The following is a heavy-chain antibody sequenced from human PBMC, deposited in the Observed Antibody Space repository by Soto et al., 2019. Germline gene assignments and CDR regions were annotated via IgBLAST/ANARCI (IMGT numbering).Heavy chain of an antibody. J-gene: IGHJ5*02. CDR3: ARDNGDSGVGWFDP. CDR2: IYYSGST. CDR1: GYSISRGYY. D-gene: IGHD2-8*01. Sequence: PSETLSLTCGVSGYSISRGYYWSWIRQPPGKGLEWIGYIYYSGSTNYNPSLKSRVTISIDTSKNQFSLRLNSVIAADTAVYYCARDNGDSGVGWFDPWGRGILVTVSS. V-gene: IGHV4-38-2*01.